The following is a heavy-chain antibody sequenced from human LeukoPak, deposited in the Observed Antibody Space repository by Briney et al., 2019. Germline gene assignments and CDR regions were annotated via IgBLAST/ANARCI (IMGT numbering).Heavy chain of an antibody. CDR3: ARYSSLSGGPSYYLDY. CDR2: ISGDGSGT. Sequence: QPGGSLRLSCAASGFTLRNYWMHWVRQVPGRGLVWVSRISGDGSGTNYADSVKGRFTISRDNAKNTVYLQINNLRAQDTAVYFCARYSSLSGGPSYYLDYWGQGTLVTVSS. J-gene: IGHJ4*02. D-gene: IGHD6-6*01. CDR1: GFTLRNYW. V-gene: IGHV3-74*01.